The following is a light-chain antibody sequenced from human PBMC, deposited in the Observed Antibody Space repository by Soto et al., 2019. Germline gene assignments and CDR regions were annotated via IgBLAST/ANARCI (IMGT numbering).Light chain of an antibody. V-gene: IGKV3-20*01. Sequence: IVLTQSPFTMSLVVGKRAPLSCRASQSVSSYLAWYQQKPGQTPRLLIYAASTRDTDIPDRFNGSGSGTDFALTISRLEPEDFALYYCQQYDASPLSFGPGTKVDI. CDR2: AAS. J-gene: IGKJ3*01. CDR3: QQYDASPLS. CDR1: QSVSSY.